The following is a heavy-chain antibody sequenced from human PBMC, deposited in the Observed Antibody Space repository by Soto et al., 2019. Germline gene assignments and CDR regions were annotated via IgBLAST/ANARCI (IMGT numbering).Heavy chain of an antibody. J-gene: IGHJ4*02. CDR3: ASRHCSSTSCGPGLFDS. CDR2: ISNSVSKT. Sequence: EVQLLEAGGGLVQPGGSLRLSCAASGFTFSSYVMSWVRQAPGKGLEWVSGISNSVSKTYYADSVKGRFTISRDNSKSTLYLQMNSMGVEDTAVYYCASRHCSSTSCGPGLFDSWGQGTLVTVSS. CDR1: GFTFSSYV. V-gene: IGHV3-23*01. D-gene: IGHD2-2*01.